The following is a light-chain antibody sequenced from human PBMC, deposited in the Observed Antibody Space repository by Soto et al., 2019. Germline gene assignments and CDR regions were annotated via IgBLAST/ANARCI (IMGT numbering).Light chain of an antibody. CDR3: QQFDNYPLA. J-gene: IGKJ4*01. CDR2: AAS. V-gene: IGKV1-9*01. Sequence: DIQLTQSPSFLSASVGDRVTITCRASQGISSYLAWYQEKPGKAPKLLISAASTLRSGLPFRFIRSGSGTEFTLTFSSLPPADFATYYCQQFDNYPLAFGVGTKLEIK. CDR1: QGISSY.